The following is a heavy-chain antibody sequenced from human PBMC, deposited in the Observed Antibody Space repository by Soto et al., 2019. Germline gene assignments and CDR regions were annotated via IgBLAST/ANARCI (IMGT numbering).Heavy chain of an antibody. Sequence: ASVKVSCKASGYTFTSYDIYWVRQATGQGLEWMGWMNPNSGNTGYAQKFQGRVTMTRNTSISTAYMELSSLRSEDTAVYYCARLYCSGGSCYWSAFDIWGQGTMVTVSS. D-gene: IGHD2-15*01. J-gene: IGHJ3*02. CDR2: MNPNSGNT. V-gene: IGHV1-8*01. CDR1: GYTFTSYD. CDR3: ARLYCSGGSCYWSAFDI.